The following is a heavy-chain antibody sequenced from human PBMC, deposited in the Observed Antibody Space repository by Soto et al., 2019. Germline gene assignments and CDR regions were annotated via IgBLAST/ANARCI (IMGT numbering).Heavy chain of an antibody. D-gene: IGHD6-19*01. Sequence: QVQLVQSGAEVKKPGASVQVSCKASGYTFTRYSINWVRQAPGQGLEWVGWISNYNGDTKYAQKFPGRVTLTTDTSTTTTYMDLRSLTSDDTAVYFCARGDSTGSPTGWFDPWGQGTLVTVSS. V-gene: IGHV1-18*04. CDR2: ISNYNGDT. J-gene: IGHJ5*02. CDR3: ARGDSTGSPTGWFDP. CDR1: GYTFTRYS.